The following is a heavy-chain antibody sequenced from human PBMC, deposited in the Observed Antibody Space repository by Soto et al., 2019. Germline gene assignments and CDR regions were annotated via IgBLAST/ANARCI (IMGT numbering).Heavy chain of an antibody. V-gene: IGHV4-30-2*01. CDR1: GGSISSGGYS. J-gene: IGHJ4*02. CDR3: ARVPDY. Sequence: QLQLLESGSGLVKPSQTLSLTCAVSGGSISSGGYSWGWIRQPPGKGLEWIGYIYHSVSTYYNPGLKSRVTISVDRSKNQFSLRLSSVTAADTAVYYWARVPDYWGQGTLVTVSS. CDR2: IYHSVST.